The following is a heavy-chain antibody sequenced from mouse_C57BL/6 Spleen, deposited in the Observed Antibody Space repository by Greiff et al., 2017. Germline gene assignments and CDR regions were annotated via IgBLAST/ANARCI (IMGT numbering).Heavy chain of an antibody. J-gene: IGHJ4*01. Sequence: DVQLVESGGGLVQPGGSLSLSCAASGFTFTDYYMSWVRQPPGKALEWLGFIRNKANGYTTEYSASVKGRFTISRDNSQSILYLQMNALRAEDSATYYCARYTSEGFDYAMDYWGQGTSVTVSS. CDR2: IRNKANGYTT. V-gene: IGHV7-3*01. CDR3: ARYTSEGFDYAMDY. CDR1: GFTFTDYY.